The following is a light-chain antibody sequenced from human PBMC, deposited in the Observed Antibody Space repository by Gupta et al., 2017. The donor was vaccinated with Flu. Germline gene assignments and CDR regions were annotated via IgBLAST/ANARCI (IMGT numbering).Light chain of an antibody. CDR1: NSDVGAYRF. CDR3: NSYTDANTRV. J-gene: IGLJ1*01. CDR2: EDT. V-gene: IGLV2-14*01. Sequence: QSALTQPASASGSPGQSTTISCSGTNSDVGAYRFVSWYQCHPDRAPKLLIYEDTKRSSGVSDRFSASKSGTTASLTISDLQPEDEADYFCNSYTDANTRVFGSGSKVIVL.